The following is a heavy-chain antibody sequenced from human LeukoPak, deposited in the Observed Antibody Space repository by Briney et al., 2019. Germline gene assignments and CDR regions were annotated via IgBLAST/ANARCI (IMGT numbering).Heavy chain of an antibody. Sequence: GGSLRLSCAASGFTVSSNYMSWVRQAPGKGLEWVSVIYSGGSTYYADSVKGRFTISRDNSKNTLYLQMNSLRAEDTAVYYCARDGMIVVVPAWYFDLWGRGTLVTVSS. D-gene: IGHD3-22*01. CDR1: GFTVSSNY. CDR3: ARDGMIVVVPAWYFDL. CDR2: IYSGGST. V-gene: IGHV3-53*05. J-gene: IGHJ2*01.